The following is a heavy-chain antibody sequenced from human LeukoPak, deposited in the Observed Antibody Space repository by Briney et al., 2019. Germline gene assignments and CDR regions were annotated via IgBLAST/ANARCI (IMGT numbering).Heavy chain of an antibody. J-gene: IGHJ4*02. D-gene: IGHD1-26*01. CDR2: ISYSGST. CDR1: GGSISSGGYY. Sequence: SETLSLTCTVSGGSISSGGYYWSWIRQNPGKGLEWIGYISYSGSTYYNPSLKSRITLSVDTSKNQFSLKLSSVTAADTAVYYCARRYGELGATFDYWGQGTLVTVSS. CDR3: ARRYGELGATFDY. V-gene: IGHV4-31*03.